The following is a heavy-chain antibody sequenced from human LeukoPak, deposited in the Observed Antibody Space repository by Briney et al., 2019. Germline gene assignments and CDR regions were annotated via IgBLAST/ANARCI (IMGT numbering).Heavy chain of an antibody. CDR1: GFTFSSYW. V-gene: IGHV3-7*01. J-gene: IGHJ4*02. Sequence: QPGGSLRLSCEASGFTFSSYWMSWVRQAPGKGLEWVANIKQDGSERYYVDSVKGRFTMSRDNAKNSLFLQMNSLRAEDTAVYYCARGASGSVVALDQWGQGTLVTVSS. D-gene: IGHD2-15*01. CDR3: ARGASGSVVALDQ. CDR2: IKQDGSER.